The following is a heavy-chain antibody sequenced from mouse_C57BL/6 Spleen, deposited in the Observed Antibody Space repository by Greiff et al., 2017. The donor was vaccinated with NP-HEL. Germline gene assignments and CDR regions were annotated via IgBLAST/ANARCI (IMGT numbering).Heavy chain of an antibody. CDR1: GYTFTDYE. D-gene: IGHD3-2*01. CDR2: IDPETGGT. Sequence: QVQLKESGAELVRPGASVTLSCKASGYTFTDYEMHWVKQTPVHGLEWIGAIDPETGGTAYNQKFKGKAILTADKSSSTAYMELRSLTSEDSAVYYCTGDIPSMDYWGQGTSVTVSS. V-gene: IGHV1-15*01. J-gene: IGHJ4*01. CDR3: TGDIPSMDY.